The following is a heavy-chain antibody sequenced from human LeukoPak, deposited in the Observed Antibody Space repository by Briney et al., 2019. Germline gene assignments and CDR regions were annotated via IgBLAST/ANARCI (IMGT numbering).Heavy chain of an antibody. CDR3: AKVGYGAITMVRGVIDY. V-gene: IGHV3-23*01. CDR2: ISGSGGST. CDR1: GFTFSSYA. J-gene: IGHJ4*02. D-gene: IGHD3-10*01. Sequence: PGGSLRLSCAASGFTFSSYAMSWVRQAPGKGLEWVSAISGSGGSTYYADSVEGRFTISRDNSKNTLYLQMNSLRAEDTAVYYCAKVGYGAITMVRGVIDYWGQGTLVTVSS.